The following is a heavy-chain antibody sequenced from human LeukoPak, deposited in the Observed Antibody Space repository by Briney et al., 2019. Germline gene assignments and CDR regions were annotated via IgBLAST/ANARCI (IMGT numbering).Heavy chain of an antibody. J-gene: IGHJ4*02. V-gene: IGHV1-69*05. CDR3: ARGVRRGLQRLYYFDY. Sequence: SSVKVSCKASGGTFSSYALNWVRQAPGQGLEWMGGIIPIFGTANYAQKFQGRVTMTSNTSISTAYMQLSSLITEDTAVYYCARGVRRGLQRLYYFDYWGQGTLVTVSS. CDR1: GGTFSSYA. D-gene: IGHD5-24*01. CDR2: IIPIFGTA.